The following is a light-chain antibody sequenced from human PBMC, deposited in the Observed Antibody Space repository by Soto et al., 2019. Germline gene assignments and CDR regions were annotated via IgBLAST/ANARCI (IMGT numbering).Light chain of an antibody. CDR2: GNS. J-gene: IGLJ1*01. CDR3: QSYDSSLSGSYV. Sequence: QSVLTQPPSVSGAPGQRVTISCTGSSSNIGAGHDVHWYQQLPGTAPKLLISGNSNRPSGVPDRFSSSKSGTSASLAITGLQAEDEADYYCQSYDSSLSGSYVFGTGTKVTVL. CDR1: SSNIGAGHD. V-gene: IGLV1-40*01.